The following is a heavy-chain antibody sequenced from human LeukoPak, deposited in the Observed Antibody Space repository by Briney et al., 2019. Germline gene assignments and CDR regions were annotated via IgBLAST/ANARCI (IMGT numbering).Heavy chain of an antibody. D-gene: IGHD2-21*02. V-gene: IGHV4-4*02. J-gene: IGHJ4*02. CDR2: IYHSGST. CDR3: AREACCGGDCYSGFDY. Sequence: SGTLSLTCAVSGGSISSSNWWSWVRQPPGKGLEWIGEIYHSGSTNYNPSLKSRVTISIDTSKNQFSLKLSSVTAADAAVYYCAREACCGGDCYSGFDYWGQGTLVTVSS. CDR1: GGSISSSNW.